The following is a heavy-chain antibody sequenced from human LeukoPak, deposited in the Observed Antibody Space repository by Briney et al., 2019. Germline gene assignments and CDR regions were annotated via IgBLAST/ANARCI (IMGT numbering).Heavy chain of an antibody. CDR3: AKAPPYYSDSGGYFQH. D-gene: IGHD3-22*01. Sequence: PGRSLRLSCAASGFTFGDSAMHWVRQVPGKGLEWVSGISWNSGIIDYADSVKGRFTISRDNAKNSLYLQMNNLRPDDTAFYYCAKAPPYYSDSGGYFQHWGQGTLVTVSS. J-gene: IGHJ1*01. CDR2: ISWNSGII. CDR1: GFTFGDSA. V-gene: IGHV3-9*01.